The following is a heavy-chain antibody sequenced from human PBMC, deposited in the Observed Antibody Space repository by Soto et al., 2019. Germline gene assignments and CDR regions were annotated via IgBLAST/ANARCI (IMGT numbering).Heavy chain of an antibody. Sequence: QVQLVQSGAEVKKPGASVKVSCKASGYTFTSYGISWVRQAPGQGLEWMGWISAYNGNTNYAQKLQGRVTMTTDTSTSTAYMELRSLRSDDTAVYYCARDHYYDSSCYLREIFDYWGQGTLVTVSS. CDR2: ISAYNGNT. D-gene: IGHD3-22*01. V-gene: IGHV1-18*01. CDR1: GYTFTSYG. J-gene: IGHJ4*02. CDR3: ARDHYYDSSCYLREIFDY.